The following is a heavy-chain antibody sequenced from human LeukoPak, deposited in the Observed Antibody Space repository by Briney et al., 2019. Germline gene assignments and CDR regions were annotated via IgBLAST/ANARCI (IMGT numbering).Heavy chain of an antibody. D-gene: IGHD2-21*02. CDR3: ARDGAPDSRKGFDI. J-gene: IGHJ3*02. V-gene: IGHV3-7*01. CDR1: GFNFRNYW. Sequence: PGGSLRLSCGASGFNFRNYWMSWVRQAPGKGLEWMANIYLDGDGNFYVDSMKGRFTIFRDNAKSSLYLEMNSLRAEDTAVYYCARDGAPDSRKGFDIWGQGTMVTVSS. CDR2: IYLDGDGN.